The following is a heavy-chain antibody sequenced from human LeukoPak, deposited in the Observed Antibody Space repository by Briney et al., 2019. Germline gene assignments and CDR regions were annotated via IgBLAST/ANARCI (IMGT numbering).Heavy chain of an antibody. V-gene: IGHV3-74*01. D-gene: IGHD3-22*01. CDR1: GFTFSSYW. CDR3: ARATYYYDSSGYRAIYYFDY. J-gene: IGHJ4*02. CDR2: INSDGSTT. Sequence: GGSLRLSCAASGFTFSSYWMHWVRQAPGKGLVWVSRINSDGSTTTYADSVKGRFTNSRDNAKDTLYLQMTSLRAEDTAVYYCARATYYYDSSGYRAIYYFDYWGQGTLVTVSS.